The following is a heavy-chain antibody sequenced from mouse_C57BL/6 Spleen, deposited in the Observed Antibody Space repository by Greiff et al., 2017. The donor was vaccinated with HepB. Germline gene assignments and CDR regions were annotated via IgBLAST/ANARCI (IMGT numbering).Heavy chain of an antibody. V-gene: IGHV1-81*01. CDR2: IYPRSGNT. CDR1: GYTFTSYG. Sequence: VQLQESGAELARPGASVKLSCKASGYTFTSYGISWVKQRTGQGLEWIGEIYPRSGNTYYNEKFKGKATLTADKSSSTAYMELLSLTSEDSAVYFCARPPHYYGSSSWYFDVWGTGTTVTVSS. J-gene: IGHJ1*03. CDR3: ARPPHYYGSSSWYFDV. D-gene: IGHD1-1*01.